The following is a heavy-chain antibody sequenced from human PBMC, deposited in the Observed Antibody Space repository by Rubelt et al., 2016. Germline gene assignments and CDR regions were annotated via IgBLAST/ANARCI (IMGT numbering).Heavy chain of an antibody. CDR3: ARGRVRDYYYYGMDV. CDR2: IIPIFGTA. J-gene: IGHJ6*02. V-gene: IGHV1-69*01. D-gene: IGHD3-3*01. Sequence: QALVQGPEWMGGIIPIFGTANYAQKFQGRVTITADESTSTAYMELSSLRSEDTAVYYCARGRVRDYYYYGMDVWGQGTLVTVPS.